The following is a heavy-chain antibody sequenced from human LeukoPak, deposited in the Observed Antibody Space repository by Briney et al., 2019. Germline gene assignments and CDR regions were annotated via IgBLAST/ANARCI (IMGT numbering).Heavy chain of an antibody. J-gene: IGHJ5*02. CDR1: GGSFSGYY. D-gene: IGHD2-15*01. Sequence: SETLSLTCAVYGGSFSGYYWSWIRQPPGKGLEWIGEINHSGSTNYNPSLKSRVTISVDTSKNQFSLKLSSVTAADTAVYYCARVERLYCSGGSCYFVPLNWFDPWGQGTLVTVSS. CDR2: INHSGST. CDR3: ARVERLYCSGGSCYFVPLNWFDP. V-gene: IGHV4-34*01.